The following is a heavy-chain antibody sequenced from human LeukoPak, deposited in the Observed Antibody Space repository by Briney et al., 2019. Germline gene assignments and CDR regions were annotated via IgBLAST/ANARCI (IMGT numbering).Heavy chain of an antibody. J-gene: IGHJ4*02. CDR1: GFTVSSNY. V-gene: IGHV3-53*01. Sequence: PGGSLRLSCAASGFTVSSNYMSWVRQAPGKGLEWVSVIYSGGSTYYADSVKGRFTISRDNSKNTLYLQMNSLRAEDTAVYYCARGPDFWSGYYYFDYWAREPWSPSPQ. D-gene: IGHD3-3*01. CDR3: ARGPDFWSGYYYFDY. CDR2: IYSGGST.